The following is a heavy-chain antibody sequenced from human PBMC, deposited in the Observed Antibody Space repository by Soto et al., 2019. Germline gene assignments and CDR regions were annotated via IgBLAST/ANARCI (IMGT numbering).Heavy chain of an antibody. V-gene: IGHV3-30*18. J-gene: IGHJ4*02. CDR3: AKVGRGIAAAGSFVGGAYDY. CDR1: GFTFSGYG. Sequence: GGSLRLSCASSGFTFSGYGMHWVRQAPGKGLEWVAVISYDGSNKYYADSVKGRFTISRDNSKNTLYLQMNSLRAEDTAVYYCAKVGRGIAAAGSFVGGAYDYWGQGTLVTVSS. CDR2: ISYDGSNK. D-gene: IGHD6-13*01.